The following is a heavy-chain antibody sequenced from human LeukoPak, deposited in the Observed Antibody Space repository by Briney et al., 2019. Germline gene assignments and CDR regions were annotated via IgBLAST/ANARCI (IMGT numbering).Heavy chain of an antibody. V-gene: IGHV4-59*01. CDR3: ARGREQWLVNLGYYYYMDV. Sequence: SETLSLTCTVSGGSISSYYWSWIRQPPGKGLEWIGYIYYSGSTNYNPSLKSRVTISVDTSKNQFSLKLRSVTAADTAVYYCARGREQWLVNLGYYYYMDVWGKGTTVTVSS. CDR1: GGSISSYY. D-gene: IGHD6-19*01. J-gene: IGHJ6*03. CDR2: IYYSGST.